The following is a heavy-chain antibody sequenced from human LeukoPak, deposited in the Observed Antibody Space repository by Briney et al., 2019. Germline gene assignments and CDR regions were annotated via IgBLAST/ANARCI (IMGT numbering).Heavy chain of an antibody. Sequence: GGPLRLSCAASRFTFSNFAMSWVRQAPGKGLEWVSRINSDGSSTNYADSVKGRFTISRDNAKNTVYLQMNSLRAEDTAVYYCARAWGGSDYYFDYWGQGTLVTVSS. CDR2: INSDGSST. J-gene: IGHJ4*02. V-gene: IGHV3-74*01. CDR1: RFTFSNFA. D-gene: IGHD1-26*01. CDR3: ARAWGGSDYYFDY.